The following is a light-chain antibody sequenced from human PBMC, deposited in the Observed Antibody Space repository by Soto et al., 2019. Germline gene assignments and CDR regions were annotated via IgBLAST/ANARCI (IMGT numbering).Light chain of an antibody. J-gene: IGLJ1*01. CDR3: QAWDSKSLFV. V-gene: IGLV3-1*01. CDR2: QDN. CDR1: KLGEKF. Sequence: SYELTQPPSVSVYPGQTASITCSGAKLGEKFVSWYQQKSGQSPVLVIYQDNKRPSGIPERCSGSTSGNTATLTLSGPQAVDEADYFCQAWDSKSLFVFGTGTKLTVL.